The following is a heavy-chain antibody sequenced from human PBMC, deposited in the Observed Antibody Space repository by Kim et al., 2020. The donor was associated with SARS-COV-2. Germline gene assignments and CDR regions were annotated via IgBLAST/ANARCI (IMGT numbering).Heavy chain of an antibody. V-gene: IGHV3-21*01. Sequence: GGSLRLFCAASGFSFSDYSMNWVRQAPGKGLEWLSSISSSSIYIYYADSVKGRFTISRDNAKNSLYLHMNSLRGEDTAVYYCARVHTAGGTYGMDVWGQG. J-gene: IGHJ6*02. CDR3: ARVHTAGGTYGMDV. CDR2: ISSSSIYI. D-gene: IGHD6-13*01. CDR1: GFSFSDYS.